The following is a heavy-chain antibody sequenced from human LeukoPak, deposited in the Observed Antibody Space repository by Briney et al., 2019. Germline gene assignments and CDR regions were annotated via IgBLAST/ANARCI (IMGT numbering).Heavy chain of an antibody. CDR1: GYTFTGHY. Sequence: ASVKVSCKASGYTFTGHYMHWVRQAPGQGLEWMGWINPNSGGTKYAQKFQGRVTMTRDTSISTAYMELSRLRSDDTAVYYCAGGWQQWLDNNWFDPWGQGTLVTVSS. J-gene: IGHJ5*02. V-gene: IGHV1-2*02. CDR3: AGGWQQWLDNNWFDP. CDR2: INPNSGGT. D-gene: IGHD6-19*01.